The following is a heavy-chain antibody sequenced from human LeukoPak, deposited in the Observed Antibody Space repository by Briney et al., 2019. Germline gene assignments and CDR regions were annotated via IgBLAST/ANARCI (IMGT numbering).Heavy chain of an antibody. CDR3: ARYQRSSGWYGPVVY. V-gene: IGHV4-39*07. CDR2: IYYSGTT. J-gene: IGHJ4*02. CDR1: GGSISSNSHY. Sequence: PSETLSLTCTVSGGSISSNSHYWGWIRQSPGTGLEWIGSIYYSGTTYYNPSLKSRVTISIDTSKNQFSLKLSSVTAADTAVYYCARYQRSSGWYGPVVYWGQGTLVTVSS. D-gene: IGHD6-19*01.